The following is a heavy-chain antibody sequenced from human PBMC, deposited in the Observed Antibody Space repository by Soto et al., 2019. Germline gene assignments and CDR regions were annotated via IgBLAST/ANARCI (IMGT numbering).Heavy chain of an antibody. CDR1: GGTFSSYA. CDR3: ALHYGSGSNYYYYGMDV. Sequence: ASVKVSCKASGGTFSSYAISWVRQAPGQGLEWMGGIIPIFGTANYAQKFQGRVTITADESTSTAYMELSSLRSEDTAVYYCALHYGSGSNYYYYGMDVWGQGTTVTVSS. CDR2: IIPIFGTA. D-gene: IGHD3-10*01. J-gene: IGHJ6*02. V-gene: IGHV1-69*13.